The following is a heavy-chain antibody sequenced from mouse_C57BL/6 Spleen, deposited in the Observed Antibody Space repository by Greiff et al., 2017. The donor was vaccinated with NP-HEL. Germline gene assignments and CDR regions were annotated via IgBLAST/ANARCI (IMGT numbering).Heavy chain of an antibody. V-gene: IGHV1-53*01. CDR3: ARWGFYDGYSWFAY. CDR2: INPSNGGT. CDR1: GYTFTSYW. D-gene: IGHD2-3*01. Sequence: VQLQQSGTELVKPGASVKLSCKASGYTFTSYWMHWVKQRPGQGLEWIGNINPSNGGTNYNEKFKSKATLTVDKSSSTAYMQLSSLTSEDSAVYYCARWGFYDGYSWFAYWGQGTLVTVSA. J-gene: IGHJ3*01.